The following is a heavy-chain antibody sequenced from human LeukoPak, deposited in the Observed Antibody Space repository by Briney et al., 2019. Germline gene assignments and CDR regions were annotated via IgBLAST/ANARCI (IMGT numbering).Heavy chain of an antibody. Sequence: GGSLRLSCAASGFTFSSYSMNWVRRAPGKGLEWVSGIIGGAGGTYYADSVKGRFTISRDDAKNTLYLQMNSLRAEDTAVYYCAHGSMYQLDYWGQGTLVTVSS. CDR2: IIGGAGGT. CDR3: AHGSMYQLDY. V-gene: IGHV3-23*01. D-gene: IGHD2-2*01. CDR1: GFTFSSYS. J-gene: IGHJ4*02.